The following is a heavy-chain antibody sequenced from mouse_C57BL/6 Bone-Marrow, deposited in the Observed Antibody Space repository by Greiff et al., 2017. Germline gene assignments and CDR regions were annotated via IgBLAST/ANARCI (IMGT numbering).Heavy chain of an antibody. CDR3: SSDGGGYYVRYCDF. CDR1: GFTFSSYA. D-gene: IGHD2-3*01. CDR2: ISSGGDYI. J-gene: IGHJ2*01. Sequence: EVKLMESGEGLVKPGGSLKLSCAASGFTFSSYAMSWVRQTPEKRLEWVAYISSGGDYIHYADTVKGRFTISRDNARNSLYLQMSSLKSEDTAMYYCSSDGGGYYVRYCDFWGQGTTLTVSS. V-gene: IGHV5-9-1*02.